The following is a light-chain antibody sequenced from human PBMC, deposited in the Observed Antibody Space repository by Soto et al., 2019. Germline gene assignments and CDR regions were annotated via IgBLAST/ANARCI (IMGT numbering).Light chain of an antibody. CDR2: DVS. CDR1: SSDVGGYNY. CDR3: SSYTPSSTYV. J-gene: IGLJ1*01. Sequence: QSALTQPASVSGSPGQSITISCTGTSSDVGGYNYVSWYQQYPGKAPKLMIYDVSSRPSGVSNRFSGSKSGNTASLTNSGLQAEDEAAYYCSSYTPSSTYVFGTGTKLTVL. V-gene: IGLV2-14*03.